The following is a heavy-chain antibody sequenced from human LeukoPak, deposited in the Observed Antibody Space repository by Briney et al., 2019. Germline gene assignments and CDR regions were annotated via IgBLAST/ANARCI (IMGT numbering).Heavy chain of an antibody. J-gene: IGHJ4*02. Sequence: PSETLSLTCTVSGGSIITSSYYWGWIRQPPGKGLEWIGNIHNSESTYYNPSLKSRVTMSVDTSKNQFSLKLSSVTAADTAVYYCARQVTFGYAFAYYFDYWGQGSLVTVSS. CDR1: GGSIITSSYY. CDR3: ARQVTFGYAFAYYFDY. V-gene: IGHV4-39*01. D-gene: IGHD5-18*01. CDR2: IHNSEST.